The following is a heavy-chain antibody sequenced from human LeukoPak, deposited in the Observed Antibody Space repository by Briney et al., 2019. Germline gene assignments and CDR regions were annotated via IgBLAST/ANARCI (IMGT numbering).Heavy chain of an antibody. CDR3: AILKYSSSPDY. CDR2: ICYSGST. V-gene: IGHV4-39*01. CDR1: GGSISSSSYC. Sequence: SETLSLTCTVSGGSISSSSYCWGWIRQPPGKGLEWIGSICYSGSTFYNPSLKSRVTLSVDTSKNQFSLKLSSVTAADTAVYYCAILKYSSSPDYWGQGTLVTVSS. D-gene: IGHD6-6*01. J-gene: IGHJ4*02.